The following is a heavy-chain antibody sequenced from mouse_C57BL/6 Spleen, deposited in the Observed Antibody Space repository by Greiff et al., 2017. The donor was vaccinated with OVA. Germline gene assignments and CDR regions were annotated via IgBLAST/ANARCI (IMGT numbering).Heavy chain of an antibody. J-gene: IGHJ4*01. CDR2: INPSNGGT. CDR3: ARGELYYGSSLWAMDY. V-gene: IGHV1-53*01. Sequence: QVQLQQPGTELVKPGASVKLSCKASGYTFTSYWMHWVKQRPGQGLEWIGNINPSNGGTNYNEKFKSKATLTVDKSSSTAYMQLSSLTSEDSAVYYCARGELYYGSSLWAMDYWGQGTSVTVSS. D-gene: IGHD1-1*01. CDR1: GYTFTSYW.